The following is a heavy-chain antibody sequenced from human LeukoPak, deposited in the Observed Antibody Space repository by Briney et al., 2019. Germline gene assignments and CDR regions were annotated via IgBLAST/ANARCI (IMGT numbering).Heavy chain of an antibody. CDR3: ARENVYSGYDYGWFDY. D-gene: IGHD5-12*01. CDR2: ISAYNGNT. Sequence: ASVKVSCKASGYTFTSYGISWVRQAPGQGLEWMGWISAYNGNTNYAQKLQGRVTMTTDTSTSTAYMELRSLRSDDTAVYYCARENVYSGYDYGWFDYWGQGTLVTVSS. V-gene: IGHV1-18*01. J-gene: IGHJ4*02. CDR1: GYTFTSYG.